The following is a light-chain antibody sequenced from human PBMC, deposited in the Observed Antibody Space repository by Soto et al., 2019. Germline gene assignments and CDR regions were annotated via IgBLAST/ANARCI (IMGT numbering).Light chain of an antibody. V-gene: IGKV3-15*01. CDR3: QQYDNWPQT. J-gene: IGKJ3*01. CDR2: GAS. CDR1: QSVSSN. Sequence: EIVMTQSPATLSVSPGERATLSCRARQSVSSNLAWYQQKPGQSPRLLIYGASTRATGIPVRFSGSVSGTEFTLTISSLESEDFAVYYCQQYDNWPQTFGPGTKVDIK.